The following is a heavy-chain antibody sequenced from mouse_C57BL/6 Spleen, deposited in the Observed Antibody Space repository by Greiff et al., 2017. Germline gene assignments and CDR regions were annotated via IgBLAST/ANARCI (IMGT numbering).Heavy chain of an antibody. Sequence: QVQLQQPGAELVRPGTSVKLSCKASGYTFTSYWMHWVKQRPGQGLEWIGVIDPSDSYTNYNQKFKGKATLTVDTASSTAYLQLSSLTSEDSAVYYCARRGISDGYDDVLGYWGQGTTLTLSS. J-gene: IGHJ2*01. D-gene: IGHD2-2*01. CDR3: ARRGISDGYDDVLGY. CDR2: IDPSDSYT. V-gene: IGHV1-59*01. CDR1: GYTFTSYW.